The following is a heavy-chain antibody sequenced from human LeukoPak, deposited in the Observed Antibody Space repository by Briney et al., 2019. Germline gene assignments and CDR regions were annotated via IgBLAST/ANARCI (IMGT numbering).Heavy chain of an antibody. Sequence: SETLSLTCTVSGGSIGSYYWSWIRQPPGKGLEWIGYIYYSGSTNYNPSLKSRVTISVDTSKNQFSLRLSSVAAADTAVCYCARESLTWLQSRTSWFDPWGQGSLVTVSS. J-gene: IGHJ5*02. D-gene: IGHD5-24*01. CDR2: IYYSGST. CDR3: ARESLTWLQSRTSWFDP. CDR1: GGSIGSYY. V-gene: IGHV4-59*12.